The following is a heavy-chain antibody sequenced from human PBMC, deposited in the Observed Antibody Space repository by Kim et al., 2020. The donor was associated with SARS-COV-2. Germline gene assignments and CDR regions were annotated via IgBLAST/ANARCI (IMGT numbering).Heavy chain of an antibody. Sequence: ASVKVSCKASGYTFTGYYMHWVRQAPGQGLEWMGRINPNSGGTNYAQKFQGRVTMTRDTSISTAYMELSRLRSDDTAVYYCASHTIFGVGTSYYYYYMDVWGKGTTVTVSS. V-gene: IGHV1-2*06. D-gene: IGHD3-3*01. J-gene: IGHJ6*03. CDR1: GYTFTGYY. CDR2: INPNSGGT. CDR3: ASHTIFGVGTSYYYYYMDV.